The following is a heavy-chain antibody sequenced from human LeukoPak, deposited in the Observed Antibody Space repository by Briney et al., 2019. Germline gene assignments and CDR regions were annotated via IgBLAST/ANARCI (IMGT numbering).Heavy chain of an antibody. CDR1: GGSFSGYY. D-gene: IGHD3-10*01. CDR2: INHSGST. J-gene: IGHJ6*03. CDR3: ARGLGYYGSGSYYRVCYYYYMDV. V-gene: IGHV4-34*01. Sequence: SETLSLTCAVYGGSFSGYYWSWIRQPPGKGLEWIGEINHSGSTNYNPSLKSRVTISVDTSKNQFSLKLSSVTAADTAVYYCARGLGYYGSGSYYRVCYYYYMDVWGKGTTVTVSS.